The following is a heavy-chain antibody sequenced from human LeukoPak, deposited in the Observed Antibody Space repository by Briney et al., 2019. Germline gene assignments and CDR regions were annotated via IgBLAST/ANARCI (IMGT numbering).Heavy chain of an antibody. CDR2: IKQDGSEK. Sequence: GGSLRLSCAASGFTFSSYWMSWVRQAPGKGLEWVANIKQDGSEKHYVDSVKGRFTISRDNAKNSLYLQMNSLRAEDTAVYYCAREDCSSTSCSIDYWGQGTLVTVSS. CDR1: GFTFSSYW. CDR3: AREDCSSTSCSIDY. V-gene: IGHV3-7*01. J-gene: IGHJ4*02. D-gene: IGHD2-2*01.